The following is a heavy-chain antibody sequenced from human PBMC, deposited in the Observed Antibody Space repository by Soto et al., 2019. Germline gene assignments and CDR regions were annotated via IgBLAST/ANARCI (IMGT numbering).Heavy chain of an antibody. CDR3: AKEQTTGAHYALDY. V-gene: IGHV3-23*01. Sequence: XESLLLSCEATGFIFSSYAMNWFRQAPGKGLQWVSSITGSSDYTSYIASVKGRFTISRDNSKNTLYLQMNSLRAEDTAVYFCAKEQTTGAHYALDYWSQGTLVTVSS. CDR1: GFIFSSYA. J-gene: IGHJ4*02. D-gene: IGHD2-8*02. CDR2: ITGSSDYT.